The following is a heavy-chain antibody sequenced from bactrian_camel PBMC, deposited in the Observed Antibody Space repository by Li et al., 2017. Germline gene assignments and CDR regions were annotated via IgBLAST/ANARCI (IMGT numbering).Heavy chain of an antibody. V-gene: IGHV3S40*01. D-gene: IGHD8*01. CDR2: IGSGGDGT. J-gene: IGHJ6*01. Sequence: VQLVESGGGLGQPGGSLRLSCAASGFSFSTYQMYWVRQAPGKGLEWVSVIGSGGDGTYYADSVKGRFTVSKDNAKNTLYLQMNDLKPDDTGVYYCTAPAEGSDYGYWGQGTQVTVS. CDR1: GFSFSTYQ. CDR3: TAPAEGSDYGY.